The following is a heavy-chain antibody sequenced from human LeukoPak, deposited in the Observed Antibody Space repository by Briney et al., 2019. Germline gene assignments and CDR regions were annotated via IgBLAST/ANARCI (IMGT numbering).Heavy chain of an antibody. Sequence: SVKVSCKVSGGTFSSYAISWVRQAPGQGLEWMGRIVPTPAITNYAQNFQGRVTITADKSSNTVYMELSSLRSEDTAVYYCARRADCGGSCLINYFDSWGQGTLVTVSS. CDR1: GGTFSSYA. J-gene: IGHJ4*02. V-gene: IGHV1-69*04. CDR2: IVPTPAIT. CDR3: ARRADCGGSCLINYFDS. D-gene: IGHD2-15*01.